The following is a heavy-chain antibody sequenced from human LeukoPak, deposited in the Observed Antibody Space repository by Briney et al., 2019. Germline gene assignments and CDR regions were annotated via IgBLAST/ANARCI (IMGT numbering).Heavy chain of an antibody. J-gene: IGHJ3*02. CDR3: ARDYDFWSGYYTQTGDAFDI. CDR1: GGTFSSYA. Sequence: SVKVSCKASGGTFSSYAISWVRQAPGQGLEWMGGIIPIFGTASYAQKFQGRVTMTRDTSTSTVYMELSSLRSEDTAVYYCARDYDFWSGYYTQTGDAFDIWGQGTMVTVSS. V-gene: IGHV1-69*05. CDR2: IIPIFGTA. D-gene: IGHD3-3*01.